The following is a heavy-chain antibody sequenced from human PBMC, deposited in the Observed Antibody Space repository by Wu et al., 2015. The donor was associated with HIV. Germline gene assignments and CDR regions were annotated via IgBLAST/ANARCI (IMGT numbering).Heavy chain of an antibody. D-gene: IGHD4-11*01. CDR1: GYTFTAYY. J-gene: IGHJ4*02. V-gene: IGHV1-2*02. CDR3: TRGTRNYLFDY. CDR2: INVNSGDS. Sequence: QVXLVQSGAEVKKPGASVTVSCKASGYTFTAYYMHWVRQAPGQGLEWMGWINVNSGDSNYARKFRGRLTVTRDTSINTVYMDLSSLKSDDSAIYYCTRGTRNYLFDYWGQGALVTVSS.